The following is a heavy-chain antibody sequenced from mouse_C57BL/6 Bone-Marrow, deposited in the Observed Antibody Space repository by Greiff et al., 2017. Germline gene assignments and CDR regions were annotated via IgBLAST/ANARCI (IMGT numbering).Heavy chain of an antibody. D-gene: IGHD2-2*01. J-gene: IGHJ2*01. Sequence: EVQRVESGGGLVQSGRSLRLSCATSGFTFSDFYMEWVRQAPGKGLEWIAASRNKANDYTTEYSASVKGRFIVSRDTSQSILYLQMNALRAEDTAMYYCARGMVTTKGYYFDYWGQGTTLTVSS. V-gene: IGHV7-1*01. CDR2: SRNKANDYTT. CDR1: GFTFSDFY. CDR3: ARGMVTTKGYYFDY.